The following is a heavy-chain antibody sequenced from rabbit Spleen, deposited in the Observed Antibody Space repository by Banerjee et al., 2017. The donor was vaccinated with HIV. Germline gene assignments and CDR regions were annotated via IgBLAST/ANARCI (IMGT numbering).Heavy chain of an antibody. D-gene: IGHD1-1*01. V-gene: IGHV1S7*01. J-gene: IGHJ4*01. CDR3: VRGASGSGYYSL. Sequence: QSLEESGGGLVQPEGSLALTCKASGFTISSSYYMCWVRQTPGKGLEWIGYIDPIFGRTYYANWVDGRFTISSHNAQNTLYLQLNSLTAADTATYFCVRGASGSGYYSLWGPGTLVTVS. CDR1: GFTISSSYY. CDR2: IDPIFGRT.